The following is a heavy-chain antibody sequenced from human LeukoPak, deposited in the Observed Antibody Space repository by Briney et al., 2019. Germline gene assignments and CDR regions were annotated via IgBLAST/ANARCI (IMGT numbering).Heavy chain of an antibody. J-gene: IGHJ6*02. Sequence: SETLSLTCTVSGGSISSYYWSWIRQPPGKGLEWIGYIYHRGSTNYNPSLKSRVTISVDTSKNQFSLKLSSVTAADTAVYYCARGPTYYYDSSGYYGAYYYYGMDVWGQGTTVTVSS. CDR1: GGSISSYY. V-gene: IGHV4-59*12. D-gene: IGHD3-22*01. CDR2: IYHRGST. CDR3: ARGPTYYYDSSGYYGAYYYYGMDV.